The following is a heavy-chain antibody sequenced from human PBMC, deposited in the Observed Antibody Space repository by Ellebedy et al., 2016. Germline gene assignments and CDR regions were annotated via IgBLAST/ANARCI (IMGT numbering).Heavy chain of an antibody. D-gene: IGHD1-1*01. Sequence: SETLSLTXAVYGGSFSGYYWSWIRQPPGKGLEWIGEINHSGSTNYNPSLKSRVTISVDTSKNQFSLKLSSVTAADTAVYYCARGPDWNDPLFLDSWGQGTLVTVSS. V-gene: IGHV4-34*01. CDR1: GGSFSGYY. CDR2: INHSGST. J-gene: IGHJ4*02. CDR3: ARGPDWNDPLFLDS.